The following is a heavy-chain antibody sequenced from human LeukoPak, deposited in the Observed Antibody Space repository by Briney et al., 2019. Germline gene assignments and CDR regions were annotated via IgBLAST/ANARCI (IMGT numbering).Heavy chain of an antibody. CDR2: IYYSGST. CDR3: ARWYSSSYYYYGMDV. CDR1: GGSISSYY. V-gene: IGHV4-59*08. J-gene: IGHJ6*02. Sequence: SETLSLTCTVSGGSISSYYWSWIRQPPGKGPEWIGYIYYSGSTNYNPSLKSRVTISVDTSKNQFSLKLSSVTAADTAVYYCARWYSSSYYYYGMDVWGQGTTVTVSS. D-gene: IGHD6-13*01.